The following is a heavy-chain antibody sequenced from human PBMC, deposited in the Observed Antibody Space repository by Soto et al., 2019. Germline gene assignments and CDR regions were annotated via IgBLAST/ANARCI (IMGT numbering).Heavy chain of an antibody. CDR2: ISGSGGGT. V-gene: IGHV3-23*01. CDR3: ARRIGWWFDP. J-gene: IGHJ5*02. D-gene: IGHD6-19*01. CDR1: GFTFSSYD. Sequence: PGGSLRLSCAASGFTFSSYDMSWVRQAPGKGLEWVSGISGSGGGTYYADSVKGRFTIFRDNSKNTLYLQMNSLRVEDTAVYYCARRIGWWFDPWGQGTLVTVSS.